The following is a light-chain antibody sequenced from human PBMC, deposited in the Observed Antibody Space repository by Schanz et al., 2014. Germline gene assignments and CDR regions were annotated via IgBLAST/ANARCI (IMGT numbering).Light chain of an antibody. CDR3: QHYSMSPL. CDR2: GAS. J-gene: IGKJ1*01. Sequence: EIVLTQSPGTLSLSPGERATLSCRASQTVNSKFLAWYQQRPGQSPRVLIYGASTRATGVPDRFSGRASGSDLTLTISRLEPEDFAVYYCQHYSMSPLFGQGTRVEI. V-gene: IGKV3-20*01. CDR1: QTVNSKF.